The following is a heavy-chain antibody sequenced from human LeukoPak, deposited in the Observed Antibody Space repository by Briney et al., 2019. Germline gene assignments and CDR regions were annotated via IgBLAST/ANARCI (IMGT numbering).Heavy chain of an antibody. CDR3: ATDGLSGLSTGTKSFDY. CDR2: FDPEDGET. D-gene: IGHD1-7*01. V-gene: IGHV1-24*01. Sequence: ASVKVSCKVSGYTLTELSMHWVRQAPGKGLEWMGGFDPEDGETIYAQKFQGRVTMTEDTSTDTAYMELSSLRSEDTAVYYCATDGLSGLSTGTKSFDYWGQGTLVTGSS. J-gene: IGHJ4*02. CDR1: GYTLTELS.